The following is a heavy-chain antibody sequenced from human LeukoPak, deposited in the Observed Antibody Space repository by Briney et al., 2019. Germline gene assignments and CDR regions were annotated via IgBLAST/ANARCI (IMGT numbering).Heavy chain of an antibody. CDR1: GYSISSGYY. CDR3: ARVVGSSSPTYFDY. J-gene: IGHJ4*02. CDR2: IYHSGST. D-gene: IGHD6-13*01. Sequence: PSETLSLTCAVSGYSISSGYYWGWIRQPPGKGLEWIGRIYHSGSTYYNPSLKSRVTISVDTSKNQFSLKLSSVTAADTAVYYCARVVGSSSPTYFDYWGQGTLVTVSS. V-gene: IGHV4-38-2*01.